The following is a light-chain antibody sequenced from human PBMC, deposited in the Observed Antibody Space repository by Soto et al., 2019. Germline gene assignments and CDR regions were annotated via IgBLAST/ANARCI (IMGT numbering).Light chain of an antibody. CDR2: KAS. V-gene: IGKV1-5*03. CDR3: QHYNSYSEA. Sequence: DIKMTQSPSTLSGSVGDRVTITCRASQTMSSWLAWYQQKPGKAPKLLIYKASTLKSGVPSRFSGSGSGTEFTLTISSLQPDDFATYYCQHYNSYSEAFGQGTKVDI. J-gene: IGKJ1*01. CDR1: QTMSSW.